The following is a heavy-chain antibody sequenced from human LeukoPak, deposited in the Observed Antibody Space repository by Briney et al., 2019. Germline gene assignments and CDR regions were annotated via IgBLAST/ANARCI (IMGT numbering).Heavy chain of an antibody. CDR3: ARELAGWFGEFEYYGMDV. CDR2: ISSSSRYI. V-gene: IGHV3-21*01. D-gene: IGHD3-10*01. J-gene: IGHJ6*02. Sequence: GGSLRLSCAASGFTFSSYSMNWVRQAPGKGLEWVSSISSSSRYIYYADSVKGRFTISRDNAKNSLYLQMNSLRAEDTAVYYCARELAGWFGEFEYYGMDVWGQGTTVTVSS. CDR1: GFTFSSYS.